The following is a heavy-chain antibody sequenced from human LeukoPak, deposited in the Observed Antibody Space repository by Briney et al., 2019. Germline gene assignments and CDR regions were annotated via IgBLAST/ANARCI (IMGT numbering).Heavy chain of an antibody. V-gene: IGHV3-9*01. Sequence: SLRLSCAASGFTFDDYAMHWVRQAPGKGLEWVSGISWNSGSIGYADSVKGRFTISRDNAKNSLYLQMNSLRAEDTALYYCAKDIFRTNGMDVWGQGTTVTVSS. CDR2: ISWNSGSI. CDR1: GFTFDDYA. J-gene: IGHJ6*02. CDR3: AKDIFRTNGMDV.